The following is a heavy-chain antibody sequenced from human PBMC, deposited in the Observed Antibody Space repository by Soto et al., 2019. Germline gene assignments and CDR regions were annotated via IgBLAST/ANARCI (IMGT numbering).Heavy chain of an antibody. CDR3: ARDMAHYDFWGHNESRLDV. Sequence: GGSLRLSCVVSGFTFEDSVMHWVRQVPGKGLEWVSGISWSSDVKGYADSVRGRFTISRDNARNSLFLQMTSLRGEDSALYYCARDMAHYDFWGHNESRLDVWGQGTAVTVSS. CDR1: GFTFEDSV. J-gene: IGHJ6*02. V-gene: IGHV3-9*01. CDR2: ISWSSDVK. D-gene: IGHD3-3*01.